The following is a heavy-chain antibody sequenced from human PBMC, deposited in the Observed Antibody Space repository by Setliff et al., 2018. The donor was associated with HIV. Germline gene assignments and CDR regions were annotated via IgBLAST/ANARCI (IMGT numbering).Heavy chain of an antibody. J-gene: IGHJ4*02. V-gene: IGHV4-59*01. CDR2: IYYNGNT. CDR3: AREIYGGNSRPFDH. D-gene: IGHD4-17*01. Sequence: SETLSLTCTVSGGSISSYYWSWIRQPPGKGLEWIGYIYYNGNTNYNPSLKSRVTISVDTSKNQLSLKLSSVTAADTAVYYCAREIYGGNSRPFDHWGQGTLVTVSS. CDR1: GGSISSYY.